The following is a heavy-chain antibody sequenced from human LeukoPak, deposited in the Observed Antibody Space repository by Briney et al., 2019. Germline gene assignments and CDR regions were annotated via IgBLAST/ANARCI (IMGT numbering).Heavy chain of an antibody. CDR3: ARVSVVVPAAALNP. Sequence: SVKVSCKASGGTFSSYAISWVRQAPGQGLEWMGRIIPILGIANYAQKFQGRVTITADKSTSTAYMELSSLRSEDTAVYYCARVSVVVPAAALNPWGQGTMVTVSS. CDR1: GGTFSSYA. D-gene: IGHD2-2*01. J-gene: IGHJ5*02. V-gene: IGHV1-69*04. CDR2: IIPILGIA.